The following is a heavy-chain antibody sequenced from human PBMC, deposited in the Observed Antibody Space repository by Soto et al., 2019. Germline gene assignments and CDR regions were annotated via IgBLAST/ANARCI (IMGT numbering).Heavy chain of an antibody. CDR2: ISYDVSNK. Sequence: GGSLRLSCAASGFTFSSYGMHWVRQAPGKGLEWVAVISYDVSNKYYADSVKGRFTISRDNSKNTLYLQMNSLRAEDTAVYYCATHSSGWYYYYYGMDVWGQGTTVTVSS. J-gene: IGHJ6*02. CDR1: GFTFSSYG. CDR3: ATHSSGWYYYYYGMDV. V-gene: IGHV3-30*03. D-gene: IGHD6-19*01.